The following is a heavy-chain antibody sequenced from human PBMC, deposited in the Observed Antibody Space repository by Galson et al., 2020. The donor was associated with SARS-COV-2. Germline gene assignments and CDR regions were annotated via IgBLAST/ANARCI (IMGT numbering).Heavy chain of an antibody. Sequence: SETLSLTCTVSGGSISSGGYYWSWIRQHPGKGLEWIGYIYYSGSTYYNPSLKSRVTISVDTSKNQFSLKLSSVTAADTAVYYCARAPRFRYSGHPRAFDIWGQGTMVTVSS. CDR1: GGSISSGGYY. V-gene: IGHV4-31*03. J-gene: IGHJ3*02. CDR2: IYYSGST. D-gene: IGHD5-12*01. CDR3: ARAPRFRYSGHPRAFDI.